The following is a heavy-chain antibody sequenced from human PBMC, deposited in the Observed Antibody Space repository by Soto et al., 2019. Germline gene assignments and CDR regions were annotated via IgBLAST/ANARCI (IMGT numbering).Heavy chain of an antibody. V-gene: IGHV6-1*01. D-gene: IGHD2-2*02. CDR1: GDNVSNNTAS. Sequence: PSQTLSLTCAISGDNVSNNTASWSWIRQSPSRGLEWLGRTFFRSKWSNDYAVSVKSRIIINADTSKNQFSLQLNSVTPEDTAVYYCAKGDNPGPYTGYAFDPWGQGTLVTVSS. J-gene: IGHJ5*02. CDR3: AKGDNPGPYTGYAFDP. CDR2: TFFRSKWSN.